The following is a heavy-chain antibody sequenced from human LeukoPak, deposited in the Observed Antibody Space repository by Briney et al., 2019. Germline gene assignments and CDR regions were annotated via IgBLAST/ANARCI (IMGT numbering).Heavy chain of an antibody. CDR3: VKDNPLDY. CDR1: GFNFRDYY. Sequence: GGSLRLSCGASGFNFRDYYMSWVRQAPGKGLDWVAFIRHDGNKKLYADSVKGRFTISRDNSKNTLYLYVNSLRPDDSAVYYCVKDNPLDYWGQGTLVIVSS. V-gene: IGHV3-30*02. J-gene: IGHJ4*02. CDR2: IRHDGNKK.